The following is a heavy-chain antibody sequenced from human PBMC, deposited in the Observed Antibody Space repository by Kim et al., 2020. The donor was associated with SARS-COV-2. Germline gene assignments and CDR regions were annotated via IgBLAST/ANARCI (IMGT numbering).Heavy chain of an antibody. Sequence: ASVKVSCKASGYTFTSYYMHWVRQAPGQGLEWMGIINPSGGSTSYAQKFQGRVTMTRDTSTSTVYMELSSLRSEDTAVYYCAREGGGYSYGYGDVYYYYGMDVWGQGTTVTVSS. D-gene: IGHD5-18*01. CDR2: INPSGGST. CDR3: AREGGGYSYGYGDVYYYYGMDV. J-gene: IGHJ6*02. V-gene: IGHV1-46*01. CDR1: GYTFTSYY.